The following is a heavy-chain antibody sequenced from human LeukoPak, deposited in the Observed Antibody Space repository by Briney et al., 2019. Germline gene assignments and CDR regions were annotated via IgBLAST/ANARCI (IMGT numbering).Heavy chain of an antibody. CDR1: GGSISSSSYY. D-gene: IGHD1-26*01. J-gene: IGHJ6*03. V-gene: IGHV4-39*01. Sequence: PSETLSLTCTVSGGSISSSSYYWGWIRQPPGKGLEWIGSIYYSGSTYYNPSLKSRVTISVDTSKNQFSLKLSSVTAADTAVYYCARAVRRASDYYYYYYMDVWGKGTTVTISS. CDR2: IYYSGST. CDR3: ARAVRRASDYYYYYYMDV.